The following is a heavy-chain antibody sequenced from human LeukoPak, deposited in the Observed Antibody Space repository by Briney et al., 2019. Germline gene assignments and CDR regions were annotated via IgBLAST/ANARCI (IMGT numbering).Heavy chain of an antibody. CDR3: AREGYSYGSQFDY. CDR1: GYTFTGYY. D-gene: IGHD5-18*01. Sequence: ASVKVSCKASGYTFTGYYMHWVRQAPGQGLEWMGWINPNSGGTNYAQKFQGRVTMTRDTSISTAYMELSRLRSDDTAVYYCAREGYSYGSQFDYWGQGTLVTVSS. J-gene: IGHJ4*02. CDR2: INPNSGGT. V-gene: IGHV1-2*02.